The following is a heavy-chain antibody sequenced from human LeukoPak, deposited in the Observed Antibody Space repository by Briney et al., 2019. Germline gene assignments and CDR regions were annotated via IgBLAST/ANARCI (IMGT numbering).Heavy chain of an antibody. Sequence: ASVTVSFTASGYTFTSYYMHWVRQAPGQGLEWMGIINPSGGSTSYAQKFQGRVTMTRDMSTSTVYMELSSLRSEDTAVYYCARFVEWLPHRWFDPWGQGTLVTVSS. CDR1: GYTFTSYY. V-gene: IGHV1-46*01. J-gene: IGHJ5*02. CDR3: ARFVEWLPHRWFDP. D-gene: IGHD3-3*01. CDR2: INPSGGST.